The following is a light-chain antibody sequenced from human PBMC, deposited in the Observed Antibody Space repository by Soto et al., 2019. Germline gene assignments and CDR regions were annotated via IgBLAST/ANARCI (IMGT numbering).Light chain of an antibody. V-gene: IGKV3-15*01. J-gene: IGKJ1*01. CDR2: GAS. CDR3: QQYNNCPPRGRT. Sequence: EIVMTQSPATLSVSPGERATLSCRASQSVSSNLAWYQQKPGQAPRLLIYGASTRATGIPARFSGSGSGTEFTLTISSLQSEDFAVYYCQQYNNCPPRGRTFGQGTKVEIK. CDR1: QSVSSN.